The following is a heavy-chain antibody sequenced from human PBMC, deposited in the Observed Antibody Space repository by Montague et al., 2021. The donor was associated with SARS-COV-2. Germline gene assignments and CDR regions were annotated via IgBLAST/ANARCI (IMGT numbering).Heavy chain of an antibody. Sequence: SETLSLTCAVHGGSFSSYSWNWIRQPPGKGLEWIGEIHHGGSTNYNPSLKSRVTISADTSKNQFSLKLTSVAAADTAVYYCARLGGGVVPSPILGVGPYYSYCYLDVWGKGTPVTVSS. CDR1: GGSFSSYS. V-gene: IGHV4-34*01. J-gene: IGHJ6*03. D-gene: IGHD3-10*01. CDR2: IHHGGST. CDR3: ARLGGGVVPSPILGVGPYYSYCYLDV.